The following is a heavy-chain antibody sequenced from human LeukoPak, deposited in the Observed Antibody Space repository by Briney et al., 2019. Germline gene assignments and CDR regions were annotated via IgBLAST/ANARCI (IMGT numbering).Heavy chain of an antibody. V-gene: IGHV4-34*01. Sequence: SETLSLTCAVYGGSFSGYYWSWIRQPPGKGPEWIGEINHSGSTNYNPSLKSRVTISLDTSKNQFSLKLTSVTAADTAVYYCAREGTATSFDYWGQGTLVTVSS. CDR2: INHSGST. J-gene: IGHJ4*02. CDR1: GGSFSGYY. CDR3: AREGTATSFDY.